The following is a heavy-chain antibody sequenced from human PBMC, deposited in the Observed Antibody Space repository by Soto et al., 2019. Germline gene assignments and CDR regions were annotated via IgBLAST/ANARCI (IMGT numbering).Heavy chain of an antibody. V-gene: IGHV1-69*13. D-gene: IGHD6-19*01. CDR1: GGTFSSYA. J-gene: IGHJ4*02. CDR2: IIPIFGTA. CDR3: ARDLGAVAGRWDFDY. Sequence: SVKVSCKASGGTFSSYAISWVRQAPGQGLEWMGGIIPIFGTANYAQKFQGRVTITADESTSTAYMELSSLRSEDTAVYYCARDLGAVAGRWDFDYWGQGTLVTVSS.